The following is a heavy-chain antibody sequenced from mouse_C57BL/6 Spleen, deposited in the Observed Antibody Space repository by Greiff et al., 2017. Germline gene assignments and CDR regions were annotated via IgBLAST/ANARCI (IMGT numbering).Heavy chain of an antibody. J-gene: IGHJ3*01. CDR2: ISSGSSTI. CDR1: GFTFSDYG. Sequence: DVQLVESGGGLVKPGGSLKLSCAASGFTFSDYGMHWVRQAPEKGLEWVAYISSGSSTIYYADTVKGRFTISRDNAKNTLFLQMTSLRSEDTAMXYCARGYSDYGAWFAYWGQGTLVTVSA. D-gene: IGHD2-13*01. CDR3: ARGYSDYGAWFAY. V-gene: IGHV5-17*01.